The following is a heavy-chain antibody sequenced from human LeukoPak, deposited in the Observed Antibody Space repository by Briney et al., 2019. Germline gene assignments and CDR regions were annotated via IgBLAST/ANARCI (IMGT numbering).Heavy chain of an antibody. V-gene: IGHV1-8*01. D-gene: IGHD5-12*01. Sequence: ASVKVSCKASGYTFTSYDINWLRQATGQGLEWMGWMNPNSGNTGYAQKSQGRVTMTRNTSMSTAYMELSSLRSEDTAVYYCAIRTHVDIVATLGERVKKGLDYWGQGTPVTVSS. J-gene: IGHJ4*02. CDR3: AIRTHVDIVATLGERVKKGLDY. CDR1: GYTFTSYD. CDR2: MNPNSGNT.